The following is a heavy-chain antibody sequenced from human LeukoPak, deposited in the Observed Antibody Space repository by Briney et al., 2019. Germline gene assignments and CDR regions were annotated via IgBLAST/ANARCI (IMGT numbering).Heavy chain of an antibody. D-gene: IGHD1-26*01. CDR3: ARAARYSGSYLNY. CDR1: GGSFSGYY. V-gene: IGHV4-34*01. CDR2: INHSGST. Sequence: SETLSLTCAVYGGSFSGYYWSWIRQPPGKGLEWIGEINHSGSTNYNPSLKSRVTISVDTSKNQFSLKLSAVTAADTAVYYCARAARYSGSYLNYWGQGTLVTVSS. J-gene: IGHJ4*02.